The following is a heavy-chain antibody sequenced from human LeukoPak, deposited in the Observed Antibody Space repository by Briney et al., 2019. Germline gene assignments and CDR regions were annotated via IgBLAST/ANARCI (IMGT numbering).Heavy chain of an antibody. CDR1: GFTFSTYA. CDR3: ARGIDGTTSPFDY. CDR2: VSHDGTSK. D-gene: IGHD1-7*01. J-gene: IGHJ4*02. V-gene: IGHV3-30-3*01. Sequence: GGSLRLSCVTSGFTFSTYAMHWVRQAPGKGLEWLAVVSHDGTSKYYADSVKGRFTISRDNAKNSLYLQMNSLRAEDTAVYYCARGIDGTTSPFDYWGQGTLVTVSS.